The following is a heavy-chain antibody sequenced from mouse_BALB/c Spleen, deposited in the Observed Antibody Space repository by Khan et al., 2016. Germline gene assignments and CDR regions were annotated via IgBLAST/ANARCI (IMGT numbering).Heavy chain of an antibody. Sequence: QVQLKQSGAELAKPGASVKMSCKASGYTFTSYWMHWVKQRPGQGLEWIGYINPSTGYTEYNQKFKDKATLTADKSSSTAYMPLSSLTSADSAVYYCATSYYYGSSYYAMDYWGQGTSVTVSS. D-gene: IGHD1-1*01. CDR3: ATSYYYGSSYYAMDY. CDR2: INPSTGYT. V-gene: IGHV1-7*01. J-gene: IGHJ4*01. CDR1: GYTFTSYW.